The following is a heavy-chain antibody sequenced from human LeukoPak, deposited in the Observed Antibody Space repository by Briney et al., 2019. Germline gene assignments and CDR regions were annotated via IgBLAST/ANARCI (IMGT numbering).Heavy chain of an antibody. CDR2: THYSGSS. CDR3: ARQQGYYDFETATAFPPYYFDS. J-gene: IGHJ4*02. Sequence: PSEALSLTCTVSGGSITGKNYYWGWIRQSPGKGLEWIGSTHYSGSSYYNPSLKSRVFISVDTSKSQFFLRVSSVTVADTAIYYCARQQGYYDFETATAFPPYYFDSWGQGTLVTSSS. D-gene: IGHD3-3*01. V-gene: IGHV4-39*01. CDR1: GGSITGKNYY.